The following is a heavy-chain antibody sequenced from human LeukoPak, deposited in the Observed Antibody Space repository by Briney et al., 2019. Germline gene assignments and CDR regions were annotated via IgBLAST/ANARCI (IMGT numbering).Heavy chain of an antibody. Sequence: SETLSLTCTVSGDSISSGAYAWTWIRQSPGKGLEWIGYVYNSGGTHYNSSLKGRLSISADMSQNKFSLNLSSVTAADTAVYYCARYEYARSDNTGLRYFHHWGQGTLVTVSS. J-gene: IGHJ1*01. CDR3: ARYEYARSDNTGLRYFHH. V-gene: IGHV4-30-4*01. CDR2: VYNSGGT. CDR1: GDSISSGAYA. D-gene: IGHD3-16*01.